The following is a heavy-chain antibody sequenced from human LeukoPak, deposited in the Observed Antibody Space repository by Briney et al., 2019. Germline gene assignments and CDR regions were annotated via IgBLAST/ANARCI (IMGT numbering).Heavy chain of an antibody. Sequence: PGRSLRLSCAASGFTFDDYAMHWVRQAPGKGLEWVSGIGWNSGSIGYADSVKGRFTISRDNAKNSLYLQMNSLRAEDMALYYCAKAGYCSSTSCYFDYWGQGTLVTVPS. CDR3: AKAGYCSSTSCYFDY. J-gene: IGHJ4*02. CDR2: IGWNSGSI. CDR1: GFTFDDYA. V-gene: IGHV3-9*03. D-gene: IGHD2-2*01.